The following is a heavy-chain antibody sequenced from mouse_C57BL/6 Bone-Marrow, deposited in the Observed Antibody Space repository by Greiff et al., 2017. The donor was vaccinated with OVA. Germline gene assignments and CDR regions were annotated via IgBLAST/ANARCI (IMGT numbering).Heavy chain of an antibody. CDR2: IYPRSGNT. CDR3: ARWGFYYGSSYVGYFDY. D-gene: IGHD1-1*01. J-gene: IGHJ2*01. CDR1: GYTFTSYG. Sequence: QVHVKQSGAELARPGASVKLSCKASGYTFTSYGISWVKQRTGQGLEWIGEIYPRSGNTYYNEKFKGKATLTADKSSSTAYMELRSLTSEDSAVYFCARWGFYYGSSYVGYFDYWGQGTTLTVSS. V-gene: IGHV1-81*01.